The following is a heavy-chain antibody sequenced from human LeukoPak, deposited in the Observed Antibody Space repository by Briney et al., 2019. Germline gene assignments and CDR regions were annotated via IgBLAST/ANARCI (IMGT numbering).Heavy chain of an antibody. D-gene: IGHD6-19*01. J-gene: IGHJ4*02. Sequence: PGRSLRLSCAASGFTFSSYGMHWVRQAPGKGLEWVAVIWYNGSNKYYADSVKGRFTISRDNSKNTLYLQMNSLRAEDTAVYYCASAVAGGYFDYWGQGTLVTVSS. CDR1: GFTFSSYG. CDR3: ASAVAGGYFDY. V-gene: IGHV3-33*01. CDR2: IWYNGSNK.